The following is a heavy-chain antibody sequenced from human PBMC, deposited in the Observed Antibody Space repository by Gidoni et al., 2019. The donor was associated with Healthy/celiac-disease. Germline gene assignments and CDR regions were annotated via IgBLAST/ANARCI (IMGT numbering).Heavy chain of an antibody. J-gene: IGHJ1*01. CDR2: ISYGGSNK. CDR3: ARDTQTYYYGSGSGEGYFQH. D-gene: IGHD3-10*01. V-gene: IGHV3-30-3*01. CDR1: GFTFSRYA. Sequence: QVQLVESGGGVVQPGRSLRLSCAAPGFTFSRYAIHWVPQAPGKGLEWVAVISYGGSNKYYADSVKGRFTISRDNSKNTLYLQMNSLRAEDTAVYYCARDTQTYYYGSGSGEGYFQHWGQGTLVTVSS.